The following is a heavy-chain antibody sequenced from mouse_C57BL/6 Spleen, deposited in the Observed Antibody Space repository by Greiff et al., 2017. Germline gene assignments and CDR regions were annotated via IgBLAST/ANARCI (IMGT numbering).Heavy chain of an antibody. D-gene: IGHD1-1*01. CDR2: ISYDGSN. CDR1: GYSITSGYY. V-gene: IGHV3-6*01. Sequence: DVHLVESGPGLVKPSQSLSLTCSVTGYSITSGYYWNWIRQFPGNKLEWMGYISYDGSNNYNPSLKNRISITRDTSKNQFFLKLNSVTTEDTATYYCARENGFYGSSPFDYWGKGTTRTVSS. J-gene: IGHJ2*01. CDR3: ARENGFYGSSPFDY.